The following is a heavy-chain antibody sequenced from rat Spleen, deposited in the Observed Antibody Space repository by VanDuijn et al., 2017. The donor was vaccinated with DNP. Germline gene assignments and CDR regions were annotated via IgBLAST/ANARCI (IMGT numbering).Heavy chain of an antibody. Sequence: EVQLVESGGGLLQPGRSLKLSCAASGFTFSDYNMAWVRQAPKKGLEWVATITYDGRSTYYRDSMKGRFTISRDNAKSTLYLQMDSLRSDDTATYYCARQRWYYSGEGMDYWGQGVMVTVSS. CDR3: ARQRWYYSGEGMDY. CDR2: ITYDGRST. D-gene: IGHD1-1*01. CDR1: GFTFSDYN. V-gene: IGHV5S10*01. J-gene: IGHJ2*01.